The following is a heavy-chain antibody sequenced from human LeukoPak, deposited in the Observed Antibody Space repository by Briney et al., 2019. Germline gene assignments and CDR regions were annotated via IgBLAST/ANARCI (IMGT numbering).Heavy chain of an antibody. Sequence: GGSLRLSCAASGFTFSNYDMIWVRQAPGKGLEWVSYISTSGGSTNYADSVKGRFTISRDNAKNTLYLQMNSLRTEDMAVYYCARGMTVAGFDYWGQGTLVTVSS. CDR2: ISTSGGST. CDR1: GFTFSNYD. J-gene: IGHJ4*02. V-gene: IGHV3-48*03. D-gene: IGHD6-19*01. CDR3: ARGMTVAGFDY.